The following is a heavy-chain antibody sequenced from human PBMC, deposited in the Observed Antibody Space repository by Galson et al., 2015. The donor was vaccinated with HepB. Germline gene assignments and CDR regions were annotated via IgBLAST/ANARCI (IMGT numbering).Heavy chain of an antibody. Sequence: CAISGDSVSSNSASWNWVRQSPSRGLERLGRTYFMSKWHNDYAVSVKTRITIIEDTSKNQFSLQLSSVTPDDTAVYYCARAPNFKSGWPNDYSYDYGMDVWGQGTTVTVSS. CDR3: ARAPNFKSGWPNDYSYDYGMDV. V-gene: IGHV6-1*01. CDR1: GDSVSSNSAS. CDR2: TYFMSKWHN. J-gene: IGHJ6*02. D-gene: IGHD6-19*01.